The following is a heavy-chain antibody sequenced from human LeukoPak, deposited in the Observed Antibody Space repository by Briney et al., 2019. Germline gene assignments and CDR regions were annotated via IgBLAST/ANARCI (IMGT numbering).Heavy chain of an antibody. CDR3: ASLFGSGSYYNKPYYYGMDV. V-gene: IGHV3-11*01. CDR1: GFTFSDYY. J-gene: IGHJ6*02. D-gene: IGHD3-10*01. Sequence: GGSLRLSCAASGFTFSDYYMSWIRQAPGKGLEWVSYISSSGSTIYYADSVKGRFAISRDNAKNSLYLQMNSLRAEDTAVYYCASLFGSGSYYNKPYYYGMDVWGQGTTVTVSS. CDR2: ISSSGSTI.